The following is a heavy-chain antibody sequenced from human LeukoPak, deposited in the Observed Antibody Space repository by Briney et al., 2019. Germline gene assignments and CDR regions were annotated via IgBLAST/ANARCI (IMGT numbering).Heavy chain of an antibody. D-gene: IGHD3-9*01. J-gene: IGHJ5*02. V-gene: IGHV4-61*02. CDR2: IYTTGST. CDR3: ARDFRYFDSRAQAIDP. CDR1: GGSISSGSYY. Sequence: PSETLSLTCTVSGGSISSGSYYWSWIRQPAGKGLEWIGRIYTTGSTNYNPSLKSRVTISVDTSKNQFSLKLSSVTAADTAVYYCARDFRYFDSRAQAIDPWGQGTLVTVSS.